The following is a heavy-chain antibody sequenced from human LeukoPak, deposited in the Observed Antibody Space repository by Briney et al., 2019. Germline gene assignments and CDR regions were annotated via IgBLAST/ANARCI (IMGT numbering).Heavy chain of an antibody. CDR3: ASGLYSSSSYYFDY. J-gene: IGHJ4*02. Sequence: SETLSLTCTVSGGFISSYYWSWIRQPPGKGLEWIGYIYYSGSTNYNPSLKSRVTISVDTSKNQFSLKLSSVTAADTAVYYCASGLYSSSSYYFDYWGQGTLVTVSS. D-gene: IGHD6-6*01. CDR2: IYYSGST. V-gene: IGHV4-59*01. CDR1: GGFISSYY.